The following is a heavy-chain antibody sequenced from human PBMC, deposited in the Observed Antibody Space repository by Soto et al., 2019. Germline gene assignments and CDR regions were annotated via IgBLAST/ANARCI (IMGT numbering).Heavy chain of an antibody. D-gene: IGHD3-3*01. CDR2: ISGSGGST. V-gene: IGHV3-23*01. J-gene: IGHJ4*02. Sequence: GESLKISCAASGFTFSSYAMSWVRQAPGKGLEWVSAISGSGGSTYYADSVKGRFTISRDNSKNTLYLQMNSLRAEDTAVYYCAKGGGITIFGVANYWGQGTLVTVSS. CDR3: AKGGGITIFGVANY. CDR1: GFTFSSYA.